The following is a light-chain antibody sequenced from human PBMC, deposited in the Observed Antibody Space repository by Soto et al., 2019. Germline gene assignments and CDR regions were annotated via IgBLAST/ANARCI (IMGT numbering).Light chain of an antibody. J-gene: IGLJ1*01. Sequence: QSALTQPPSVSGSPGQSITISCTGTSSDVGAYNYVSWYRQYPGTAPKLMIYDVSNRPSGISDRFSGSKSGNTASLTIAGLQAEDEADYCCSSYTTTRGNVFGTGTKLTVL. CDR2: DVS. CDR1: SSDVGAYNY. V-gene: IGLV2-14*03. CDR3: SSYTTTRGNV.